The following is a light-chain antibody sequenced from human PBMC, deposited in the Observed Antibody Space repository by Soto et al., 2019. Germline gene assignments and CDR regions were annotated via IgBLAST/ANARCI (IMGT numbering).Light chain of an antibody. CDR1: QSLSTY. CDR2: DAS. Sequence: ELVLTQSPATLSLSPGERATLSCRASQSLSTYLAWYQQKPGQAPRLLIYDASNRATGIPARFTGRGSGTDFTLTISSLEPEDFAVYYCQQRSSGPPWTFGQGTKVEIK. CDR3: QQRSSGPPWT. V-gene: IGKV3-11*01. J-gene: IGKJ1*01.